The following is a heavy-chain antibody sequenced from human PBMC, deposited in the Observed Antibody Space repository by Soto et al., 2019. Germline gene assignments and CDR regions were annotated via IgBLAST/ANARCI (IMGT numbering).Heavy chain of an antibody. D-gene: IGHD6-19*01. CDR1: GFTCGGSA. Sequence: GGYPRLSCAASGFTCGGSAMHWVRQASGKGLEWVGHIRSKTNSYATAYAESVKGRFTISRDDSMNTAYLQMNSLKTEDTAVYFCTRQTDAVQWLVVPTDYNFDYWGQGT. J-gene: IGHJ4*02. V-gene: IGHV3-73*01. CDR3: TRQTDAVQWLVVPTDYNFDY. CDR2: IRSKTNSYAT.